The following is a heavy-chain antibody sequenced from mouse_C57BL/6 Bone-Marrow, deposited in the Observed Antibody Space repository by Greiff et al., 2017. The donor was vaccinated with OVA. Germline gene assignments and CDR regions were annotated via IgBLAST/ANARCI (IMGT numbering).Heavy chain of an antibody. V-gene: IGHV1-64*01. J-gene: IGHJ4*01. CDR1: GYTFTSSW. Sequence: QVQLQQPGAELVKPGASVKLSCKASGYTFTSSWMHWVKQRPGQGLEWIGMIHPNSGSTNSNEKFKSKATLTVDKSSSTAYMQLSSLTSEDSAVYYCASYYYAMDYWGQGTSVTVSS. CDR3: ASYYYAMDY. CDR2: IHPNSGST.